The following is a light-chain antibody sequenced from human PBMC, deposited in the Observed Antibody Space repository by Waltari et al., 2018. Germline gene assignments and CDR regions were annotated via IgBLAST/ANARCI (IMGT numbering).Light chain of an antibody. V-gene: IGKV1-39*01. CDR2: AAS. CDR1: QSVSNN. Sequence: DIQMTQSPSSLSASVGDRVTITCRASQSVSNNLNWFQQKPGKAPKLLIYAASSLQSGVPSRFSGSGSGTDFTLTISSLQLEDFATYYCQQSYTTPPTFGQGTKEEIK. CDR3: QQSYTTPPT. J-gene: IGKJ1*01.